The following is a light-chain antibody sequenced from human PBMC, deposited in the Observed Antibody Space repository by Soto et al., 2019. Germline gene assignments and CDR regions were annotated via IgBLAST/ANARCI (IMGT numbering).Light chain of an antibody. J-gene: IGLJ1*01. CDR2: EVN. Sequence: QSALTQPPSASGSPGQSVAISCTGTSSDVGGYNYVSWYQQHPGKAPKLMIYEVNKRPSGVPDSFSSSKSGNTASLTVSGLQAEDEADYYCSSYAGSSNVFGTGIK. V-gene: IGLV2-8*01. CDR1: SSDVGGYNY. CDR3: SSYAGSSNV.